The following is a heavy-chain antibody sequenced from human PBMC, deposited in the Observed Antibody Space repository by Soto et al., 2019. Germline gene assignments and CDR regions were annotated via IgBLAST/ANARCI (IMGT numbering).Heavy chain of an antibody. D-gene: IGHD3-3*01. CDR2: ISYDGSNK. CDR1: GFTFSSYG. Sequence: GGSLTLSCAASGFTFSSYGMHWVRQAPGKGLEWVALISYDGSNKYYVDSVKGRFTISRDNSKNTLFLQMNSLRAGDLAGYYCAKDRLRGGFLTSATTDGMDFWGQGTTVTVSS. CDR3: AKDRLRGGFLTSATTDGMDF. V-gene: IGHV3-30*18. J-gene: IGHJ6*02.